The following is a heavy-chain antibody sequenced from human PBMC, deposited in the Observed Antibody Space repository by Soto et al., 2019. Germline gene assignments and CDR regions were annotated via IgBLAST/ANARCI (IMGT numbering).Heavy chain of an antibody. D-gene: IGHD6-6*01. J-gene: IGHJ4*02. Sequence: SETLSLTCTVSGGSISSSSYYWGWIRQPPGKGLEWIGSIYYSGSTYYNPSLKSRVTISVDTSKNQFSLKLSSVTAADTAVYYCARQGIAARYYFDYWGQGTLVTVSS. V-gene: IGHV4-39*01. CDR3: ARQGIAARYYFDY. CDR2: IYYSGST. CDR1: GGSISSSSYY.